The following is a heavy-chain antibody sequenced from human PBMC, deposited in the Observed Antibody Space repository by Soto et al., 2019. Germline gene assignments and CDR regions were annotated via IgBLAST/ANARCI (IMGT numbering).Heavy chain of an antibody. J-gene: IGHJ5*02. CDR3: AREGGRESSAQLVGFDP. Sequence: ASVKVSCKASGGTFSSYTISWVRQAPGQGLEWMGRIIPILGIANYAQKFQGRVTITADKSTSTAYMELSSLRSEDTAVYYCAREGGRESSAQLVGFDPWGQGTLVTVSS. CDR2: IIPILGIA. V-gene: IGHV1-69*04. CDR1: GGTFSSYT. D-gene: IGHD6-6*01.